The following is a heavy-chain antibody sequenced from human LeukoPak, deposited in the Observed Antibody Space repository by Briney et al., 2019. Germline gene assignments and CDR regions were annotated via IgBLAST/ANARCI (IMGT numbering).Heavy chain of an antibody. CDR1: GLTFKNSA. D-gene: IGHD6-19*01. Sequence: PGGSLRLSCAASGLTFKNSAVSWVRQAPGKGLEWLAVTSGDEDSTHYADSVRGHFVISTDNSKNTLFLHMNSLRAEDTAVYYCTIDLMTGFSSGWRFGYWGQGTLVTVSS. CDR2: TSGDEDST. CDR3: TIDLMTGFSSGWRFGY. V-gene: IGHV3-23*01. J-gene: IGHJ4*02.